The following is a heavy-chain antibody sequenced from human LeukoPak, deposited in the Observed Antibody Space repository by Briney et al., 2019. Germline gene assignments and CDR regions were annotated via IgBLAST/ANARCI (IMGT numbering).Heavy chain of an antibody. CDR1: GYSFTSYW. CDR2: IYPGDSNT. CDR3: ARLAISSIWSVYFDY. Sequence: PGESLKISCKGSGYSFTSYWISWVRQMPGKGLEWMGIIYPGDSNTRYSPSFQGQVTISADKSISTAYLQWSSLKASDTAMYYCARLAISSIWSVYFDYWGQGTLVTVSS. D-gene: IGHD6-13*01. J-gene: IGHJ4*02. V-gene: IGHV5-51*01.